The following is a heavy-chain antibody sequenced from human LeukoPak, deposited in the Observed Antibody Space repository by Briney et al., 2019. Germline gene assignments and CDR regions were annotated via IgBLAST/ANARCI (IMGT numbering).Heavy chain of an antibody. CDR3: AKDYCSSTSCSFDY. CDR2: ISGSGGGT. CDR1: GITLSNYG. V-gene: IGHV3-23*01. D-gene: IGHD2-2*01. Sequence: GGSLRLSCAVSGITLSNYGMSWVRQAPGKGLEWVAGISGSGGGTNYADSVKGRFTISRDNSKNTLYLQMNSLRAEDPAVYYCAKDYCSSTSCSFDYWGQGTLVTVSS. J-gene: IGHJ4*02.